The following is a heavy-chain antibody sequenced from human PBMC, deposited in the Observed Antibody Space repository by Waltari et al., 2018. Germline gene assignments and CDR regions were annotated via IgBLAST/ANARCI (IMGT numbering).Heavy chain of an antibody. CDR3: ARDFTVRYFDWLSQGDLYYFDN. D-gene: IGHD3-9*01. CDR1: GDSISSSHYY. V-gene: IGHV4-39*07. Sequence: QLQESGPGLMKTSATLSLTCTVSGDSISSSHYYWGWIRQPPGKGLEWIGSIYYSGNTYHNPSLKSRATVAVDTSKNQFSLNLISVTAADTAVYFCARDFTVRYFDWLSQGDLYYFDNWGQGTLVTVSP. J-gene: IGHJ4*02. CDR2: IYYSGNT.